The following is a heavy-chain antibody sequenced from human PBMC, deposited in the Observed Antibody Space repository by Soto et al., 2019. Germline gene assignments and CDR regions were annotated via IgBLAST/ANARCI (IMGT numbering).Heavy chain of an antibody. CDR1: GYTFTSYD. J-gene: IGHJ6*02. Sequence: GASVKVSCKASGYTFTSYDINWVRQATGQGLEWMGWMNPNSGNTGYAQKLQGRVTMTRNTSISTAYMELSSLRSEDTAVYYCTRGRSGGWWGDYYYYGRDVGGQGTTVTVSS. CDR2: MNPNSGNT. D-gene: IGHD6-19*01. CDR3: TRGRSGGWWGDYYYYGRDV. V-gene: IGHV1-8*01.